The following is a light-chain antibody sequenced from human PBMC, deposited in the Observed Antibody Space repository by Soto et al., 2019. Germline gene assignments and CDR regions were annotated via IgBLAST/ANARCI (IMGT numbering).Light chain of an antibody. V-gene: IGKV1-5*03. CDR3: QHYNSYSEA. J-gene: IGKJ1*01. Sequence: DIQMTQAPSTLSGSVGDRVTITCRASQTISSWLAWYQQKPGKDPKLLIYKASTLKSGVPSRVSVSGSGTEFALTISSLQPDDFATYYCQHYNSYSEAFGQGTKVELK. CDR1: QTISSW. CDR2: KAS.